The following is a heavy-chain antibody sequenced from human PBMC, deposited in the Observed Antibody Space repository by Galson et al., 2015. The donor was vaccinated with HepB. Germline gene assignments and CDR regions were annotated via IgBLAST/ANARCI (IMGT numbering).Heavy chain of an antibody. Sequence: SVKVSCKASGYTFTSYGISWVRQAPGQGLEWMGWISAYNGNTNYAQKLQGRVTMTTDTSTSTAYMELRSLRSDDTAVYYCARDTHYSSAGYYYYYYGMDVWGQGTTVTVSS. V-gene: IGHV1-18*01. J-gene: IGHJ6*02. CDR2: ISAYNGNT. CDR1: GYTFTSYG. CDR3: ARDTHYSSAGYYYYYYGMDV. D-gene: IGHD6-19*01.